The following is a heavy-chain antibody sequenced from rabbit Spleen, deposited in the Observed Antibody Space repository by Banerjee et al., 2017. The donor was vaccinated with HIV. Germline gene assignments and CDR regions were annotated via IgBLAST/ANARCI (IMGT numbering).Heavy chain of an antibody. CDR2: IDPVFGST. J-gene: IGHJ4*01. CDR1: GFTLSSYY. D-gene: IGHD1-1*01. CDR3: VRGASSSGYYNL. V-gene: IGHV1S7*01. Sequence: QLKESGGGLVQPGGSLKLSCKASGFTLSSYYMNWVRQAPGKGLEWIGYIDPVFGSTYYANWVNGRFTISSHNAQNTLYLQLNSLTVADTAIYFCVRGASSSGYYNLWGPGTLVTVS.